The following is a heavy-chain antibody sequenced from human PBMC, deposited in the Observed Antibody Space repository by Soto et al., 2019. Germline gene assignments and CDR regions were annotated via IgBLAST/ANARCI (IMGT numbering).Heavy chain of an antibody. CDR1: GFTFSSYA. D-gene: IGHD1-20*01. CDR3: ARETKLTGRTPDY. Sequence: PGGSLRLSCAASGFTFSSYAMHWVRQAPGKGLEWVAVISYDGSNKYYADSVKGRFTISRDNSKNTLYLQMNSLRAEDTAVYYCARETKLTGRTPDYWGQGTLVTVSS. J-gene: IGHJ4*02. CDR2: ISYDGSNK. V-gene: IGHV3-30-3*01.